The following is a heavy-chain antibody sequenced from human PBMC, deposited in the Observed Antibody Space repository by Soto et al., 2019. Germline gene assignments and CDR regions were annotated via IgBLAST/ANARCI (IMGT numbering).Heavy chain of an antibody. CDR2: IYYSGST. V-gene: IGHV4-61*01. Sequence: SETLSLTCTVSGGSVSSGSYYWSWIRQPPGKGLEWIGYIYYSGSTNYNPSLKSRVTISVDTSKNQFSLKLSSVTAADTAVYYCARESFAGVGDTAMVKDVWGQGTTVTVSS. CDR3: ARESFAGVGDTAMVKDV. D-gene: IGHD5-18*01. CDR1: GGSVSSGSYY. J-gene: IGHJ6*02.